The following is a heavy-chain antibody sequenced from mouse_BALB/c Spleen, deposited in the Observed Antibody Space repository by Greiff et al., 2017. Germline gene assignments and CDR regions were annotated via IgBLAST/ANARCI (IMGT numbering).Heavy chain of an antibody. J-gene: IGHJ4*01. CDR2: ISYSGST. CDR3: ARGGSDYYAMDY. V-gene: IGHV3-2*02. Sequence: VQLQQSGPGLVKPSQSLSLTCTVTGYSITSDYAWNWIRQFPGNKLEWMGYISYSGSTSYNPSLKSRISITRDTSKNQFFLQLNSVTTEDTATYYCARGGSDYYAMDYWGQGTSVTVSS. CDR1: GYSITSDYA.